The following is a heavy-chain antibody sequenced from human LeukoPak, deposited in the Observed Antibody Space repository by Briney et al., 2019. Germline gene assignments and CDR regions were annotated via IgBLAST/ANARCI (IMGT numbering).Heavy chain of an antibody. J-gene: IGHJ6*03. CDR2: IYYSGST. Sequence: SETLSLTCTVSGGSISSYYWSWIRQPPGKGLEWIGYIYYSGSTNYNPSLKSRVTISVDTSKNQFSLKLSSVTAADTAVYYCARGVLRYFGWPHYYYYLDVWGKGTKVNIFS. CDR1: GGSISSYY. CDR3: ARGVLRYFGWPHYYYYLDV. V-gene: IGHV4-59*01. D-gene: IGHD3-9*01.